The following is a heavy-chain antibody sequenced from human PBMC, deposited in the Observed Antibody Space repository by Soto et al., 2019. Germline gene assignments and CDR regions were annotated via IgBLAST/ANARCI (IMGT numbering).Heavy chain of an antibody. CDR2: IYHSGST. CDR3: ARIAVAGTYFDY. D-gene: IGHD6-19*01. J-gene: IGHJ4*02. Sequence: QVQLQESGPGLVKPSGTLSLTCAVSGGSISSSNWWSWVRQPPGKGLEWIGEIYHSGSTNYNPSLKSRGTRSVDKAKNQFSLKLSSVTAADTAVYYCARIAVAGTYFDYWGQGTLVTVSS. CDR1: GGSISSSNW. V-gene: IGHV4-4*02.